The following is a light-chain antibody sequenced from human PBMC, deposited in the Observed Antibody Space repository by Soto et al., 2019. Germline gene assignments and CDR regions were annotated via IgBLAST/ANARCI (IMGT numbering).Light chain of an antibody. CDR1: QNVRSD. J-gene: IGKJ5*01. Sequence: ELVMTQSPATLSVSPGEGATLXXRTRQNVRSDLAWYQQKPGQATRLXXYGASTRATGIPARFSGSGSGTDFTLTISSLEPEDFAVYYCQQRSNWPPITFGQGTRLEIK. CDR2: GAS. CDR3: QQRSNWPPIT. V-gene: IGKV3-11*01.